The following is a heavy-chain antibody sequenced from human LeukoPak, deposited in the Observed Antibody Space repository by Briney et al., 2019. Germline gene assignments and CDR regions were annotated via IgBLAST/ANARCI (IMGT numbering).Heavy chain of an antibody. CDR1: GYTFTGYY. D-gene: IGHD2-2*01. CDR3: ARDLAALVVPAATWFDP. V-gene: IGHV1-2*02. CDR2: INPNSGGT. Sequence: GASVKVSCKASGYTFTGYYMHWVRQAPGQGLEWMGWINPNSGGTNYAQKFQGRVTMTRDTSISTAYMELSRLRSDDTAVYYCARDLAALVVPAATWFDPWGQGTLVTVSS. J-gene: IGHJ5*02.